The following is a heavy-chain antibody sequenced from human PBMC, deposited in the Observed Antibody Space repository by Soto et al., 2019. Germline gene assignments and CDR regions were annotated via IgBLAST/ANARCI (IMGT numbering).Heavy chain of an antibody. Sequence: SETLSLTCAVYGGSFSGYYWSWIRQPPGKGLEWIGEINHSGSTNYNPSLKSRVTISVDTSKNQFSLKLSSVTAADTAVYYCARVRDGRGGVSITGTTRGSEANDYWGQGTLVTVSS. D-gene: IGHD1-20*01. J-gene: IGHJ4*02. CDR2: INHSGST. V-gene: IGHV4-34*01. CDR1: GGSFSGYY. CDR3: ARVRDGRGGVSITGTTRGSEANDY.